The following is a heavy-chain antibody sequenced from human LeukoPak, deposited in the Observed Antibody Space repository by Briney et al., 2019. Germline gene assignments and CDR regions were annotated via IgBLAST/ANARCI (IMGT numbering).Heavy chain of an antibody. CDR1: GITFSNFP. D-gene: IGHD1-1*01. V-gene: IGHV3-30*09. Sequence: PGRSLRLACAATGITFSNFPMHWVRQAPGKGLEWVAVISYDGNTKYYADSVKGRFAITRDNSKNTLFLQMNSLGGEDTAVYYCAREAIGTTKSDDAFDIWGQGTMVTVSS. CDR2: ISYDGNTK. CDR3: AREAIGTTKSDDAFDI. J-gene: IGHJ3*02.